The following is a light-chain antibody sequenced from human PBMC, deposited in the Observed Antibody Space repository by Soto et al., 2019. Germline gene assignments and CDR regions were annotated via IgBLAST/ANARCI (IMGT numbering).Light chain of an antibody. V-gene: IGLV2-14*01. CDR3: AFYTKGGPRV. J-gene: IGLJ3*02. Sequence: QSVLTQPASVSGSPGQSITISCAGTSSDVGGYNYVSWYQQFPGKVPKLMIYGVTDRPSGVSSRFSGSKSGNTASLTISGLQGGDEADYYCAFYTKGGPRVFGGGTKLTVL. CDR1: SSDVGGYNY. CDR2: GVT.